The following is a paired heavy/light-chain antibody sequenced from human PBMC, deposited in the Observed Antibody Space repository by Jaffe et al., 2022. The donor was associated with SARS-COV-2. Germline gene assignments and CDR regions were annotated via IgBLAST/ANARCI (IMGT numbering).Heavy chain of an antibody. CDR3: IKASAGLFDY. Sequence: EVQVVESGGGLVKPGGSLRLSCAASGFTVSNAWMSWVRQAPGKGLEWVGRIKPTTDGGTTDYAAPVEGRFTISRDDSKNTLYLQMNSLRTEDTAVYYCIKASAGLFDYWGQGTLVTVSS. CDR1: GFTVSNAW. CDR2: IKPTTDGGTT. D-gene: IGHD6-13*01. J-gene: IGHJ4*02. V-gene: IGHV3-15*01.
Light chain of an antibody. V-gene: IGKV4-1*01. J-gene: IGKJ4*01. CDR3: QQYYSSPLT. CDR1: QSVLYSSNNKNY. CDR2: WAS. Sequence: DIVMTQSPDSLAVSLGERATINCKSSQSVLYSSNNKNYLGWYQQKPGHPPKLLIYWASIRESGVPDRFSGSGSGTDFTLTISSLQAEDVAVYYCQQYYSSPLTFGGGTKVEI.